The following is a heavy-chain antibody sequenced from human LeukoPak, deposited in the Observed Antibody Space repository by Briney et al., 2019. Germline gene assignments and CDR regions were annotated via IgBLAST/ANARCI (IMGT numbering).Heavy chain of an antibody. D-gene: IGHD5-12*01. J-gene: IGHJ4*02. Sequence: GGSLRLSCAVSGFTLSSHEMSWVRQAPGKGLEWISYISNRGYITHYADSVKGRFTISRDDAENSLYLQMNSLRADDTSVYYCARSPSSGYDHMDYWGRGTLVTVSS. CDR2: ISNRGYIT. CDR3: ARSPSSGYDHMDY. CDR1: GFTLSSHE. V-gene: IGHV3-48*03.